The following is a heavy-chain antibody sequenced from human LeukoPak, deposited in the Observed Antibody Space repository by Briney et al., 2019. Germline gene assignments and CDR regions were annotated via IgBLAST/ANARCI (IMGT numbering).Heavy chain of an antibody. CDR3: VMLGCSSTSCYLVGDY. Sequence: GGSLRPSCSASGFTFSRYPMHWVRQAPGKGLAYVSAISSNGGSTYYADSVKGRFTISRDNSKSTLYLQMSSLRAEDTAVYYCVMLGCSSTSCYLVGDYWGQGTLVTVSS. D-gene: IGHD2-2*01. CDR2: ISSNGGST. V-gene: IGHV3-64D*06. J-gene: IGHJ4*02. CDR1: GFTFSRYP.